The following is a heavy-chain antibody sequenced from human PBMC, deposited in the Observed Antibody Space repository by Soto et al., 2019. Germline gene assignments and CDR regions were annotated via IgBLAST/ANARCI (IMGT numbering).Heavy chain of an antibody. D-gene: IGHD3-3*02. J-gene: IGHJ2*01. CDR1: GGTPRRYE. V-gene: IGHV3-74*01. Sequence: RRVWWRGSGGTPRRYEQHGGRQPLEKKLVWVSRINSDGSSTSYSDSVKGRFTISRDNAKNTLYLQMNSLRAEYTSGYYFARGEAFFFCYRCGARRNLYSSPTRRSSDL. CDR2: INSDGSST. CDR3: ARGEAFFFCYRCGARRNLYSSPTRRSSDL.